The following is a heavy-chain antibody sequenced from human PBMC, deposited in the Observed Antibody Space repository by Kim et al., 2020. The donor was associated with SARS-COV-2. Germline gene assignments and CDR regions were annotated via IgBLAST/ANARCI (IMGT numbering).Heavy chain of an antibody. V-gene: IGHV3-49*02. CDR2: T. D-gene: IGHD2-2*01. CDR3: TRVRVVVPAAN. Sequence: TEYAASVKGRFTISRDDSKSIAYLQMNSLKTEDTAVYYCTRVRVVVPAANWGQGTLVTVSS. J-gene: IGHJ4*02.